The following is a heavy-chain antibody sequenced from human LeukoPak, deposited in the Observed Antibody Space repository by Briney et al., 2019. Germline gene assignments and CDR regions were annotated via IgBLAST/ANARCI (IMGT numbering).Heavy chain of an antibody. CDR1: GFTFSSYG. D-gene: IGHD1-26*01. CDR3: ASMGDAFDI. Sequence: PGGSLRLSCAASGFTFSSYGMHWVRQAPGKGLEWVAVIWYDGSNKYYADSVKGRFTISRDNSKNTLYLQMNSLRAEDTAVYYCASMGDAFDIWGQGTMVTVSS. CDR2: IWYDGSNK. V-gene: IGHV3-33*08. J-gene: IGHJ3*02.